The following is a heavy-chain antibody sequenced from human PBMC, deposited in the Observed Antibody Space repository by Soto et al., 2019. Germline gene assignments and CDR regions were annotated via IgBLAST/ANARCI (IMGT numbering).Heavy chain of an antibody. V-gene: IGHV4-39*01. CDR2: IYYSGSS. J-gene: IGHJ5*02. CDR3: ASRLCSGYCSGGTCNNGFDP. D-gene: IGHD2-15*01. Sequence: PSETLSLTCTVSGGSVSSSSYYWGWIRQPPGKGLEWIGSIYYSGSSYYNPSLKSRLTISVDTSKNQFSLKLSSVTAADTAVYYCASRLCSGYCSGGTCNNGFDPWGQGTLVTVSS. CDR1: GGSVSSSSYY.